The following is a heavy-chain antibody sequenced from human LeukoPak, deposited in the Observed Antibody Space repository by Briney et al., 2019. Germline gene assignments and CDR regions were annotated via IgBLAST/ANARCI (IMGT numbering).Heavy chain of an antibody. D-gene: IGHD4-23*01. J-gene: IGHJ4*02. V-gene: IGHV3-74*01. Sequence: GGSLRLSCAASGFTFSSYWMHWVRQAPGKGLVWVSRINTDGSSTSYADSVKGRFTISRDNAKNTLYLQMNSLRAEDTAVYYCAKTLSSYGGSDYWGQGTLVTVSS. CDR2: INTDGSST. CDR1: GFTFSSYW. CDR3: AKTLSSYGGSDY.